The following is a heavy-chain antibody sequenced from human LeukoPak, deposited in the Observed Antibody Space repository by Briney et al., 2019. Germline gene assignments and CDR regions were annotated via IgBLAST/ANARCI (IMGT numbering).Heavy chain of an antibody. Sequence: GGSLRLSCAASGYTFRDYSVNWVRQAPGKGLEYVSVIGSNGGSTYYADSVKGRFTISRDNSKNTLYLQMGSLRAEDMAVYYCARSNCSTTDCLFNAFDIWGQGTMVTVSS. CDR1: GYTFRDYS. CDR2: IGSNGGST. CDR3: ARSNCSTTDCLFNAFDI. J-gene: IGHJ3*02. D-gene: IGHD2-2*01. V-gene: IGHV3-64*02.